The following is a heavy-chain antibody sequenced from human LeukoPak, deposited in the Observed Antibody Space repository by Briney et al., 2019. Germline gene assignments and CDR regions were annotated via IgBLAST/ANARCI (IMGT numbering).Heavy chain of an antibody. CDR2: IYYSGST. D-gene: IGHD5-18*01. CDR1: GGSISSYY. CDR3: ARQAGYSYGRYYYYGMDV. Sequence: PSETLSLTCTVSGGSISSYYWSWIRQPPGKGLEWIGYIYYSGSTNYNPSLKSRVTISVDTSKNQFSLKLSSVTAADTAVYYCARQAGYSYGRYYYYGMDVWGQGTTVTVSS. V-gene: IGHV4-59*08. J-gene: IGHJ6*02.